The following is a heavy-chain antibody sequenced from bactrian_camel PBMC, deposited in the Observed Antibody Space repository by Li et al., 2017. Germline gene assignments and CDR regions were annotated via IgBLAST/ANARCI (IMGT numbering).Heavy chain of an antibody. Sequence: QVQLVESGEGLVQPGGSLRLSCAASGFTFTRDWMHWVHQVPGKGLNWVSVISPDSGRTYYADSLKGRFTISRDNAKNTVYLQMNSLKPEDTAVYYCVRDGHYWNPSDWGQGTQVTVS. CDR2: ISPDSGRT. V-gene: IGHV3S25*01. D-gene: IGHD1*01. J-gene: IGHJ4*01. CDR1: GFTFTRDW. CDR3: VRDGHYWNPSD.